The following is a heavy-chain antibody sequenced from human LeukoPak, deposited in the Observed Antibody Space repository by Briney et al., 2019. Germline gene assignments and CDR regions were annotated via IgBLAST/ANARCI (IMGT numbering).Heavy chain of an antibody. CDR1: GGSISSSSYY. CDR3: ASTWGPRGLYYFDY. D-gene: IGHD3-16*01. J-gene: IGHJ4*02. Sequence: SETLSLTCTVSGGSISSSSYYWGWIRQPPGKGLEWIGSIYYSGSTYYNPSLKSRVTISVDTSKNQFSLKLSSVTAADTAVYYYASTWGPRGLYYFDYWGQGTLVTVSS. CDR2: IYYSGST. V-gene: IGHV4-39*01.